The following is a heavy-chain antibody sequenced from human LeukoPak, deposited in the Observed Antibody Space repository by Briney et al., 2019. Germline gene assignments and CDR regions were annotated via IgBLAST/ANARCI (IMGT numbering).Heavy chain of an antibody. V-gene: IGHV3-23*01. J-gene: IGHJ4*02. D-gene: IGHD2-15*01. CDR2: ISGSGGST. CDR1: GFTFSSYA. Sequence: GGSLRLSCAASGFTFSSYAMSWVRQAPGKGLEWVSAISGSGGSTYYADSVKGRFTISGDNSKNTLYLQMNSLRAEDTAVYYCAKVDCSGGSCFPDYWGQGTLVTVSS. CDR3: AKVDCSGGSCFPDY.